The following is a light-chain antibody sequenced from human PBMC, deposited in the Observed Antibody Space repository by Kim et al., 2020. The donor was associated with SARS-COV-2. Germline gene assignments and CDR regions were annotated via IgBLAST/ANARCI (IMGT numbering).Light chain of an antibody. CDR2: GAS. Sequence: EIVMTQSPATLSMSPGERATLSCRASQSISSNLAWYQQRPGQPPRLLIYGASSRATGVPARFSGSGSATEFTLTISSLQSEDFAVYYCQQYNNWQETFGQGTKLEI. CDR1: QSISSN. CDR3: QQYNNWQET. V-gene: IGKV3-15*01. J-gene: IGKJ1*01.